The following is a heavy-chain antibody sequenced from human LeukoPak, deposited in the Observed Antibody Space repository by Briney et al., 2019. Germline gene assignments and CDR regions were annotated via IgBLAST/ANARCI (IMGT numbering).Heavy chain of an antibody. J-gene: IGHJ3*02. CDR3: ARFYDSSGYYLAVFDI. V-gene: IGHV1-18*01. CDR1: GYTLTELS. CDR2: ISAYNGNT. D-gene: IGHD3-22*01. Sequence: ASVKVSCKVSGYTLTELSMHWVRQAPGQGLEWMGWISAYNGNTNYAQKVQGRVTMTTDTATRTAYMELRSLRSDDTAVYYCARFYDSSGYYLAVFDIWGQGTMVTVSS.